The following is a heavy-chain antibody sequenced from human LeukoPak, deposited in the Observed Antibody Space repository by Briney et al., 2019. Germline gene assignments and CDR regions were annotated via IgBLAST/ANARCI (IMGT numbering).Heavy chain of an antibody. CDR2: IKTKTDGGTT. D-gene: IGHD3-22*01. CDR3: TTAAAIIVVGPYYCDC. V-gene: IGHV3-15*01. J-gene: IGHJ4*02. CDR1: GFTFSHAW. Sequence: GGSLRLSCAASGFTFSHAWMSWVRQAPGKGPEWVGHIKTKTDGGTTEYAAPVKGRFTISRDDSKNMLYLQMSSLKTEDTAVYYCTTAAAIIVVGPYYCDCWGQGTLVTVSS.